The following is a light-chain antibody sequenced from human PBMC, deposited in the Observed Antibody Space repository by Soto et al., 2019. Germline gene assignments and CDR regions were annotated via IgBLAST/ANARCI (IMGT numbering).Light chain of an antibody. V-gene: IGLV2-14*01. CDR2: EVS. CDR1: SSDVGGYNS. Sequence: QSVLTQPASVSGSPGQSITISCTGTSSDVGGYNSVSWYQHHPGKAPKLMIYEVSNRPSGVSNRFSGSKSGNTASLAISGLQAEDGADYYCSSYTNSATPCVFGTGTKATVL. CDR3: SSYTNSATPCV. J-gene: IGLJ1*01.